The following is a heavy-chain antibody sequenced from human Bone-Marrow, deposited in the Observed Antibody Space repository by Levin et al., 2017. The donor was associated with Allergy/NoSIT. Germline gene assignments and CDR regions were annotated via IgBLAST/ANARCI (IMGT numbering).Heavy chain of an antibody. J-gene: IGHJ5*01. CDR3: ARDFADVRGSNWSVYKWFDS. V-gene: IGHV1-2*06. CDR1: GYTFTAYY. D-gene: IGHD6-13*01. Sequence: PGASVKVSCKASGYTFTAYYIHWVRQAPRQGLEWMGRINPHSGDTNYAQKFQGRVTVTRDTSISTANMQLTRLRSDDTAVYYCARDFADVRGSNWSVYKWFDSWGQGTLVTVSS. CDR2: INPHSGDT.